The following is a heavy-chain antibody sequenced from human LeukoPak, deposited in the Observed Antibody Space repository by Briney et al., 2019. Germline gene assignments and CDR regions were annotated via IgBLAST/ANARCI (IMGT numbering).Heavy chain of an antibody. CDR2: ILSSGGGI. Sequence: GGSLRLSCAASGFTFDDYAMHWVRRAPGKGLEWVSGILSSGGGINYADSVKGRFTISRDNAKNSLYLQMNLLRVEDTAVYFCARVRRGGDSRYFDYWGQGALVTVSS. CDR1: GFTFDDYA. CDR3: ARVRRGGDSRYFDY. D-gene: IGHD2-21*02. J-gene: IGHJ4*02. V-gene: IGHV3-9*01.